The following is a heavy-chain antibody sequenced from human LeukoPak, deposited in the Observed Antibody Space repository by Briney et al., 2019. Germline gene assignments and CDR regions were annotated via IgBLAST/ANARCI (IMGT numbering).Heavy chain of an antibody. CDR1: GFTFSSYE. J-gene: IGHJ4*02. Sequence: GGSLRLSCAASGFTFSSYEMNWVRQAPGKGLEWVSYISGSGSTKYYADSVKGRFTISRDNAKNSLYLQMNSLRAEDTAVYYCARKGSSWYYFDYWGQGTLVTVSS. CDR2: ISGSGSTK. V-gene: IGHV3-48*03. D-gene: IGHD6-13*01. CDR3: ARKGSSWYYFDY.